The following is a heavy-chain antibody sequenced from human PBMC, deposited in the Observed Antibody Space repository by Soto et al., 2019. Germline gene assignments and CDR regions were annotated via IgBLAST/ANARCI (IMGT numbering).Heavy chain of an antibody. CDR1: GFTFSSYG. CDR3: AQGSLGIVRMVYAIWLFDY. D-gene: IGHD2-8*01. CDR2: ISYDGSNK. Sequence: PGWSLRLSCAASGFTFSSYGMHWVRQAPGKGLEWVAVISYDGSNKYYADSVKGRFTISRDNSKNTLYLQMNSLRAEDTAVYYCAQGSLGIVRMVYAIWLFDYWGQGTLVTGSS. J-gene: IGHJ4*02. V-gene: IGHV3-30*18.